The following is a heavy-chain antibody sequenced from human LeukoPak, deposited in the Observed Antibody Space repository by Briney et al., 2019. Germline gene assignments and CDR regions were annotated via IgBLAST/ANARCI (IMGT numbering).Heavy chain of an antibody. J-gene: IGHJ3*02. D-gene: IGHD1-1*01. Sequence: ASVKVSCKASGYTFTSYAMNWVRQAPGQGLEWLGWINTNTGNPTYAQGFTGRFVFSLDTSVSTAYLQISSLKAEDTAVYYCARALTDYSQLPSDAFDIWGQGTMVTVSS. CDR2: INTNTGNP. V-gene: IGHV7-4-1*02. CDR3: ARALTDYSQLPSDAFDI. CDR1: GYTFTSYA.